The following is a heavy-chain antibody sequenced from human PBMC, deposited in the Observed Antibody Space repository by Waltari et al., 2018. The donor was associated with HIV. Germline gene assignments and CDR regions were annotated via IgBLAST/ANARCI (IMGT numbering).Heavy chain of an antibody. D-gene: IGHD1-1*01. CDR1: GDSLTNFY. V-gene: IGHV4-59*08. CDR3: ARHLSVRAVFDY. J-gene: IGHJ4*02. Sequence: QVQLQESGPGLVKPSETLSLTCNVSGDSLTNFYWGWIRLSPEKALEWIGYIKDSGSTNYNPALRSRVTISRDVSRNQYSLTMTSVTAADTAVYYCARHLSVRAVFDYWGQGTLVAVSS. CDR2: IKDSGST.